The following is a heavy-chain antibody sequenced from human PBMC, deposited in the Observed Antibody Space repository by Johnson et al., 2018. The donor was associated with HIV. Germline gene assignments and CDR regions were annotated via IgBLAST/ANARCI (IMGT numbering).Heavy chain of an antibody. Sequence: VQLVESGGGVVRPGGSLRLSCAASGFTFDDYGMRWVRQVPGKGLVWVSDINWIVGSTGYAESVKGRFTISRDNAKKSLYLQMNSLSAEDTALYYCARVVVVVATVRVGAFDIWGQGTMVTVSA. CDR1: GFTFDDYG. J-gene: IGHJ3*02. V-gene: IGHV3-20*04. D-gene: IGHD2-15*01. CDR3: ARVVVVVATVRVGAFDI. CDR2: INWIVGST.